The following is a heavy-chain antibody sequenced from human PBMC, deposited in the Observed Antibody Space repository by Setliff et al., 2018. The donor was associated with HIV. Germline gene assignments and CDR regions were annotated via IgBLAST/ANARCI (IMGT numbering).Heavy chain of an antibody. CDR3: TRMIPPRSNRFSSGWFDY. CDR1: GFTFSDYG. V-gene: IGHV3-30*12. J-gene: IGHJ4*02. D-gene: IGHD6-19*01. CDR2: ISYDGSYK. Sequence: PGGSLRLSCAASGFTFSDYGFHWVRQAPGKGLEWVAVISYDGSYKYYADSVKGRFTISRDKAGNSLYLQLNNVRAEDTAVYYCTRMIPPRSNRFSSGWFDYWGQGTVVTVSS.